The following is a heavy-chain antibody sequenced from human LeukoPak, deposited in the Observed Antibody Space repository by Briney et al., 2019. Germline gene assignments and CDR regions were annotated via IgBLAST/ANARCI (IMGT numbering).Heavy chain of an antibody. D-gene: IGHD6-13*01. Sequence: GASVTVSCKASGGTFSSYAISWVRQAPGQGLEWMGGIIPIFGTANYAQKFQGRVTITADESTSTAYMELSSLRSEDTAVYYCARDSAAAGHWFDYWGQGTLVTVSS. CDR3: ARDSAAAGHWFDY. J-gene: IGHJ4*02. V-gene: IGHV1-69*13. CDR1: GGTFSSYA. CDR2: IIPIFGTA.